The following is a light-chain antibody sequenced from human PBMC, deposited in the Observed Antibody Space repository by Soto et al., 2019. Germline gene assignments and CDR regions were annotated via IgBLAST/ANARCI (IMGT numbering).Light chain of an antibody. V-gene: IGKV3-15*01. CDR1: QSVSSN. Sequence: EIVMTQSPATLSVSPGERATLSCRASQSVSSNLAWYQQQPGQAPRLLIYGASTRATGIPARFSGSGSGTEFTLTISGLQSEDFADYYCQQYDNWPRTFGEGTKVEIK. J-gene: IGKJ1*01. CDR2: GAS. CDR3: QQYDNWPRT.